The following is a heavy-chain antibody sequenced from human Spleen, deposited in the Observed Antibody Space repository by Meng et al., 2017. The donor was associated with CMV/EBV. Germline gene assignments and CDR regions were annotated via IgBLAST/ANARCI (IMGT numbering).Heavy chain of an antibody. CDR1: GGSISSYY. J-gene: IGHJ5*02. D-gene: IGHD4-17*01. CDR3: ARTTTVTTDP. V-gene: IGHV4-59*01. CDR2: IYYSGST. Sequence: SETLSLTCTVSGGSISSYYWSWIRQPPGKGLEWIGYIYYSGSTNYNPSLKSRVTISVDTSKNQFSLKLSSVTAADTAVYYCARTTTVTTDPWGQGALVTVSS.